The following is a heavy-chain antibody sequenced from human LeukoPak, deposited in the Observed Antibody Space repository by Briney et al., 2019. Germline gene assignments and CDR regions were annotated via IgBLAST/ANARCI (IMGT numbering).Heavy chain of an antibody. J-gene: IGHJ4*02. CDR2: ISTSSSTI. V-gene: IGHV3-48*02. Sequence: GGSLRLSCAASGFSFSSYSMNWVRQGPGKGLEWVSYISTSSSTIYYADSVKGRFSISRDNAKNSLYLVLNSMRDEGTAVYYCYKVARGAGPFDYWGEGTLVTVSS. D-gene: IGHD3-10*01. CDR1: GFSFSSYS. CDR3: YKVARGAGPFDY.